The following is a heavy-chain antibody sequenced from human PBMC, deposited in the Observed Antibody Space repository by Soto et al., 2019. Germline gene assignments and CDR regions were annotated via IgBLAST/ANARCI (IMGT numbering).Heavy chain of an antibody. D-gene: IGHD3-16*01. Sequence: PGGSLRLSCAASGFSVSSNYMSWVRQAPGEGLEWVANIKQDGSEKYYVDSVKGRFTISRDNAKNSLYLQMNSLRAEDTAVYYCARDLFEAARRGEYAFDIWGQGTMVTVSS. J-gene: IGHJ3*02. CDR3: ARDLFEAARRGEYAFDI. CDR2: IKQDGSEK. CDR1: GFSVSSNY. V-gene: IGHV3-7*03.